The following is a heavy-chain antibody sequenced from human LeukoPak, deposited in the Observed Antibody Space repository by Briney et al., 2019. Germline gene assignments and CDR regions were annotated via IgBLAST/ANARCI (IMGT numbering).Heavy chain of an antibody. J-gene: IGHJ3*02. Sequence: SVKVSCKSSGGTFSSYAISWVRQAPGQGLEWMGGIIPIFGTANYAQKFQGRVTITADESTSTVYMELSGLRSEDTAIYYCARIRDGYNDAYDIWGQGTEVTVPS. D-gene: IGHD5-24*01. V-gene: IGHV1-69*13. CDR3: ARIRDGYNDAYDI. CDR2: IIPIFGTA. CDR1: GGTFSSYA.